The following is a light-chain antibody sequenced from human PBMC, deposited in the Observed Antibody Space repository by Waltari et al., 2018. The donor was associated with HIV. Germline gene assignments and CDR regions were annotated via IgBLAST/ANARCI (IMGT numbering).Light chain of an antibody. Sequence: SYELTQPPSVSVSPGQTARINCSGDALAKKFAYWYQQKSDQAPVLVIYEDSRRPSGISERFSGSSSGTVATFTISGAQVEDAADYYCYSTDSSANHGVFGGGTKLTVL. CDR2: EDS. J-gene: IGLJ3*02. CDR1: ALAKKF. CDR3: YSTDSSANHGV. V-gene: IGLV3-10*01.